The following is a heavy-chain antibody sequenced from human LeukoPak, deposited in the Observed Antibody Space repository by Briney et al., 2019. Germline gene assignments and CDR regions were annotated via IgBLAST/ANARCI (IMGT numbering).Heavy chain of an antibody. D-gene: IGHD3-3*01. J-gene: IGHJ5*01. CDR3: ARDTRVRFSRRFDS. Sequence: PSETLSLTCTVSGDSITRYYWSWIRQSPGKGLEWIGHIYHTGSTTYNPSLESRVTLSVDTSKNQFYLQLRSVTSVDTAIYYCARDTRVRFSRRFDSWGQGTLVTVSS. CDR2: IYHTGST. CDR1: GDSITRYY. V-gene: IGHV4-59*01.